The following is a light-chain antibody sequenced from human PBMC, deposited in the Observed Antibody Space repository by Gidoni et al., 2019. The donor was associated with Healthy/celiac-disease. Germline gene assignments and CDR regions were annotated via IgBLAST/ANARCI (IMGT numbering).Light chain of an antibody. CDR1: QSISSY. V-gene: IGKV1-39*01. CDR2: AAS. Sequence: DIQLTQSPSSLSASVGDRVTITCRASQSISSYLNWYQQKPGKAPKLLIYAASILQSGVPSRFSGSGSGTDFTLTISSLQPEDFATYYCQQSDSIPGTFGQGTKLEIK. J-gene: IGKJ2*01. CDR3: QQSDSIPGT.